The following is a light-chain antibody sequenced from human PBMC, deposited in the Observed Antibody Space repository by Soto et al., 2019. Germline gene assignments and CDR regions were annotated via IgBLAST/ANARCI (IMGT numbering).Light chain of an antibody. J-gene: IGKJ4*01. CDR3: QQLHSYLPLT. CDR2: AAS. CDR1: QGISGY. Sequence: DFQLTQSPSFLSASVGDRVTITCRASQGISGYLAWYQQEPGKAPKLLIYAASTLQSGVPSRFSGSGSGTEFTLPISSLQPEDFATYYCQQLHSYLPLTCGGGTKVEIK. V-gene: IGKV1-9*01.